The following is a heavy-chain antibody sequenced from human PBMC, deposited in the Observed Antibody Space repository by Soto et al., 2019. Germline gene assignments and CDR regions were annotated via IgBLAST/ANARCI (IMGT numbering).Heavy chain of an antibody. CDR1: GVSISSGGYY. V-gene: IGHV4-31*03. J-gene: IGHJ4*02. D-gene: IGHD3-10*01. CDR3: AATWFGPEGNHYVDN. CDR2: IYYSGST. Sequence: SETLSLTCTVSGVSISSGGYYWSWIRQHPGKGLEWIGYIYYSGSTYNNPSLKSRVTISVDTSKNQFSLKLSSVTAADTAVYYCAATWFGPEGNHYVDNWGQGTLVTVSS.